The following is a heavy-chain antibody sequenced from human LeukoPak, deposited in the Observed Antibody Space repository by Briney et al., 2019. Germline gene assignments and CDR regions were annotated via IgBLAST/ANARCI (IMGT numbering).Heavy chain of an antibody. J-gene: IGHJ4*02. CDR2: IYSDNT. Sequence: GGSLRLSCTVSGFTVSSNSMSWVRQAPGKGLEWVSFIYSDNTHYSDSAKGRFTISRDNSKNTLYLQMNSLRAEDTAVYYCARRAGAYSHPYDYWGQGTLVTVSS. CDR3: ARRAGAYSHPYDY. V-gene: IGHV3-53*01. D-gene: IGHD4/OR15-4a*01. CDR1: GFTVSSNS.